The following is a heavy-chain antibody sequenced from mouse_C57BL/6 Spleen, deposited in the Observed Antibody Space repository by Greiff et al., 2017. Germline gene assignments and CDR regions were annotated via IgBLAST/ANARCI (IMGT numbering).Heavy chain of an antibody. D-gene: IGHD2-5*01. V-gene: IGHV1-72*01. CDR2: NDPKSGGT. J-gene: IGHJ4*01. Sequence: QVQLQQPGAELVKPGASVKLSCKASGYTFTSYWMHWVKQRHGRGLEWIGRNDPKSGGTKYNEKFKSKATLTVDKPSSTAYMQLSSLTSEDSAVYYCAREAYYSKGYAMDYWGQGTSVTVSS. CDR1: GYTFTSYW. CDR3: AREAYYSKGYAMDY.